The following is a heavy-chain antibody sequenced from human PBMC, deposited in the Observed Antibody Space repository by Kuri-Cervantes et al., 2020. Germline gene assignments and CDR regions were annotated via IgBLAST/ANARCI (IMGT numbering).Heavy chain of an antibody. CDR2: ISSSSSYI. D-gene: IGHD4-17*01. Sequence: GESLKISCAASGFTFITYTMNWVRQAPGKGLEWVSSISSSSSYIYYADSVKGRFTISRDNAKNSLYLQMNSLRAEDTAVYYRARDRYGDYSMDYWGQGTLVTVSS. J-gene: IGHJ4*02. CDR1: GFTFITYT. CDR3: ARDRYGDYSMDY. V-gene: IGHV3-21*01.